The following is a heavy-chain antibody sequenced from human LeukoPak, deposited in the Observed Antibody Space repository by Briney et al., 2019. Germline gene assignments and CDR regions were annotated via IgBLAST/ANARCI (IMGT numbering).Heavy chain of an antibody. D-gene: IGHD1-26*01. CDR1: EFNFSSYA. CDR3: AKGEIGSYYQVIDY. Sequence: GGSLRLSCAASEFNFSSYAMHWVRQAPGKGLEWVAVIWYDGSNKYYADSVKGRFTISRDNSKNTLSLQMNSLRAEDTAVYYCAKGEIGSYYQVIDYWGQGTLVTVSS. V-gene: IGHV3-30*02. J-gene: IGHJ4*02. CDR2: IWYDGSNK.